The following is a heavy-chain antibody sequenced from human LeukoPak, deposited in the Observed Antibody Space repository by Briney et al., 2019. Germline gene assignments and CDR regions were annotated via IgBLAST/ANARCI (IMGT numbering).Heavy chain of an antibody. CDR1: GGTFSSYA. CDR3: AREGCRSSTYNWFDP. Sequence: GASVKVSCKASGGTFSSYAISWVRQAPGQGLEWMGRIIPILGIANYAQKFQGRVTITADKSTSTAYMELSSLRSEDTAVYYCAREGCRSSTYNWFDPWGQGTLVTVSS. CDR2: IIPILGIA. J-gene: IGHJ5*02. D-gene: IGHD2-2*01. V-gene: IGHV1-69*04.